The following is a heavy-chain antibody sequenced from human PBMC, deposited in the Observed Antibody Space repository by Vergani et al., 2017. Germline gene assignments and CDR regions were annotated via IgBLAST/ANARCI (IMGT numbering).Heavy chain of an antibody. J-gene: IGHJ4*02. Sequence: MQLVQSGAEVKKTGSSVKVSCKASGYTFTDYYMHWVQQAPGKGLEWMGLVDPEDGETIYAEKFQGRVTITADTSTDTAYMELSSLRSEDTAVYYCATGHDYGDYEYYFDYWGQGTLVTVSS. V-gene: IGHV1-69-2*01. CDR2: VDPEDGET. CDR3: ATGHDYGDYEYYFDY. CDR1: GYTFTDYY. D-gene: IGHD4-17*01.